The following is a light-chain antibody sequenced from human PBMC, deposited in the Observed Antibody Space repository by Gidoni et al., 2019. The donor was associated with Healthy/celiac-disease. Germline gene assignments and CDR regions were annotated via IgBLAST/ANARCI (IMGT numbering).Light chain of an antibody. CDR1: QSLSSN. V-gene: IGKV3-15*01. CDR3: QQYNNWPWT. CDR2: GAS. J-gene: IGKJ1*01. Sequence: IVMTPFPATLSVSPGESATLSCRASQSLSSNLVWYQQKPGQAPTLLNYGASTRSTGIPARFSGSGSGTEFTLTISSLQSEDVAVYYCQQYNNWPWTFGQGTKVEIK.